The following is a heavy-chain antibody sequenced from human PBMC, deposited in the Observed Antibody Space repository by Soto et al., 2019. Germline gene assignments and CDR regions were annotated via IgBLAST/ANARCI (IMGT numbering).Heavy chain of an antibody. CDR3: ARDLGYYYDSSGFYSYFQY. Sequence: QVQLVQSGAEVKKPGASVKVSCNTSGYTFTNYGITWVRQAPGQGLEWMGWISAYNGNTGYTQKLQGRVTITTDTDTSTVYMERRSLRSDDTAVYYCARDLGYYYDSSGFYSYFQYWGQGTLVTVSS. CDR1: GYTFTNYG. D-gene: IGHD3-22*01. V-gene: IGHV1-18*01. J-gene: IGHJ1*01. CDR2: ISAYNGNT.